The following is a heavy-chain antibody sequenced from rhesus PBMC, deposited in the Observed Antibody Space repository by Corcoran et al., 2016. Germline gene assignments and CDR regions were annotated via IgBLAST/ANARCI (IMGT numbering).Heavy chain of an antibody. D-gene: IGHD4-35*01. J-gene: IGHJ4*01. Sequence: QVQLQESGPGLVKPSETLPLTCAVSGASISSNYWSWIRQPPGKGLEWIAYIYGGSGGTSYNPSVKSRVTISKDTSKNQFSLKLSSVTAADTAVYYCARDGNYSPIDYWGQGVLVTVSS. CDR3: ARDGNYSPIDY. CDR2: IYGGSGGT. CDR1: GASISSNY. V-gene: IGHV4-147*01.